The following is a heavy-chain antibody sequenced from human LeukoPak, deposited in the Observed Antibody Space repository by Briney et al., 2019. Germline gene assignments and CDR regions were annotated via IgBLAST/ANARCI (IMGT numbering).Heavy chain of an antibody. Sequence: SETLSLTCTVSGVSISSYYWTWIRQPPGKGLECIGYISYSGGTNYNPSVKSRVTISLDTSKNQVSLKLSSVTAADTAMYYCARHVPLTKPGPRFDPWGQGILVTVSS. CDR3: ARHVPLTKPGPRFDP. CDR1: GVSISSYY. V-gene: IGHV4-59*08. D-gene: IGHD1/OR15-1a*01. J-gene: IGHJ5*02. CDR2: ISYSGGT.